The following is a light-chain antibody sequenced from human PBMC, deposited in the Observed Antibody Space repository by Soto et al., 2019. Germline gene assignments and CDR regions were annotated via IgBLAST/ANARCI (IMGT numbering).Light chain of an antibody. V-gene: IGLV3-9*01. CDR1: NSGRKK. Sequence: SYELTQPLSVSVALGQTARITCGGNNSGRKKVHWYQQKPGQAPVLVIFRDRNRPSGIPERFSCSNSGNTATLTISRAPPGDEAAYYWQVWDSSTVFGTGTKLTVL. CDR2: RDR. CDR3: QVWDSSTV. J-gene: IGLJ1*01.